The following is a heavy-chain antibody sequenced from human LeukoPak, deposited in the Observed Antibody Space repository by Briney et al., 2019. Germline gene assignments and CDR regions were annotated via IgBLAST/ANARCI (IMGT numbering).Heavy chain of an antibody. J-gene: IGHJ4*02. CDR3: ARVYSSGWYPEPQKYFDY. V-gene: IGHV3-66*01. CDR1: GFTFSSYA. D-gene: IGHD6-19*01. Sequence: GGSLRLSCAASGFTFSSYAMSWVRQAPGKGLEWVSVIYSGGSTYYADSVKGRFTISRDNSKNTLYLQMNSLRAEDTAVYYCARVYSSGWYPEPQKYFDYWGQGTLVTVSS. CDR2: IYSGGST.